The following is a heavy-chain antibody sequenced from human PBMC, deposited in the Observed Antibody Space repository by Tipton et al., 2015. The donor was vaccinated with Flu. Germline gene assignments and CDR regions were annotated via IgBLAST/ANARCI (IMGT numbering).Heavy chain of an antibody. CDR3: ARASGSGTYVIFDY. CDR2: IYTSGTS. CDR1: GDSMSSFY. J-gene: IGHJ4*02. Sequence: TLSLTCTASGDSMSSFYWSWIRQPAGKGLEFIGRIYTSGTSNYNPSLKSRVTMSIDTSKNQFSLKLNSVTAADTAVYYCARASGSGTYVIFDYWSQGTLVTVSS. V-gene: IGHV4-4*07. D-gene: IGHD3-10*01.